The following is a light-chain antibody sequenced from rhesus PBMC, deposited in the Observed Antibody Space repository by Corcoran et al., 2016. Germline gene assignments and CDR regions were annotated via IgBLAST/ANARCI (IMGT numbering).Light chain of an antibody. J-gene: IGKJ1*01. CDR3: LQHNSYPRT. V-gene: IGKV1-28*03. CDR1: QGISSY. Sequence: DIQMTQSPSSLSASVGDTVTITCRASQGISSYLNWFQQKPGKAPKLLIYDVSNLESGVPSRFSGSGSGTAFNLTISSLQPEDFAAYYCLQHNSYPRTFGQGTKVEIK. CDR2: DVS.